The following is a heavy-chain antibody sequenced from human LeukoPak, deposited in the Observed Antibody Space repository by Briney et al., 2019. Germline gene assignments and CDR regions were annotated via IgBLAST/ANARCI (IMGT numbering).Heavy chain of an antibody. CDR2: INQDGNAK. V-gene: IGHV3-7*01. CDR3: ARVNPDYGDNHFDY. CDR1: GFTFSNYW. J-gene: IGHJ4*02. D-gene: IGHD4-17*01. Sequence: PGGSLRLSCAPPGFTFSNYWMTWVRQAPGKGLEWVANINQDGNAKYYVDSVKGRFTISRDNAKNSLYLQMNSLRAEDTAVYYCARVNPDYGDNHFDYWGQGTLVTVSS.